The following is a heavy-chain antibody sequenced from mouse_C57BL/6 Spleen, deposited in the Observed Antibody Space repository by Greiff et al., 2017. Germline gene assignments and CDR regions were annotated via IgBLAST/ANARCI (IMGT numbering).Heavy chain of an antibody. Sequence: QVQLQQSGAELVKPGASVTISCKASGYAFSSYWMNWVKQRPGKGLEGIGQIYTGDGDNNYNGKLKGKATLTADKSSSTAYMQLSRLTSEDSAVYFCARGGIYDGCLFDFWGKGTTLTVSS. J-gene: IGHJ2*01. V-gene: IGHV1-80*01. CDR2: IYTGDGDN. D-gene: IGHD2-3*01. CDR1: GYAFSSYW. CDR3: ARGGIYDGCLFDF.